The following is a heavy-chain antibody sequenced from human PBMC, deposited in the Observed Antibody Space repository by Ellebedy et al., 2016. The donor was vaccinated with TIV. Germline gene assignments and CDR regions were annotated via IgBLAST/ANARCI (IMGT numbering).Heavy chain of an antibody. D-gene: IGHD6-19*01. CDR2: ISGSGGST. CDR3: ARASIAVAGTGNDY. CDR1: GFTFSSYA. V-gene: IGHV3-23*01. Sequence: GGSLRLXXAASGFTFSSYAMSWVRQAPGKGLEWASAISGSGGSTYYADSVKGRFTISRDNSKNTLYLQMNSLRAEDTAVYYCARASIAVAGTGNDYWGQGTLVTVSS. J-gene: IGHJ4*02.